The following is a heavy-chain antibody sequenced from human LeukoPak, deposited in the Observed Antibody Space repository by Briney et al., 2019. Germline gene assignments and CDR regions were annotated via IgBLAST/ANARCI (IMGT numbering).Heavy chain of an antibody. Sequence: GESLKISCKGSGYSFTSYWIGGVRQMPGKGLEWMGNIYPGDSDIRYSPSFQGQVTISADKSISTAYLQWSSLKASDTAMYYCARCTYYYASSGYYYMDVWGKGTTVTVSS. D-gene: IGHD3-22*01. J-gene: IGHJ6*03. V-gene: IGHV5-51*01. CDR3: ARCTYYYASSGYYYMDV. CDR1: GYSFTSYW. CDR2: IYPGDSDI.